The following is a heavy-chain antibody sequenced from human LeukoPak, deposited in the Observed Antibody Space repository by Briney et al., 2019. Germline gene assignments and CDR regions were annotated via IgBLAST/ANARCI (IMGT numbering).Heavy chain of an antibody. D-gene: IGHD3-16*02. CDR3: ARGRMITFGGVIVPPYFDY. CDR1: GYSISSGYY. V-gene: IGHV4-38-2*02. J-gene: IGHJ4*02. Sequence: PSETLSLTCTVSGYSISSGYYWGWIRQPPGKGLEWIGSIYHSGSTNYNPSLKSRVTISVDTSKNQFSLKLSSVTAADTAVYYCARGRMITFGGVIVPPYFDYWGQGTLVTVSS. CDR2: IYHSGST.